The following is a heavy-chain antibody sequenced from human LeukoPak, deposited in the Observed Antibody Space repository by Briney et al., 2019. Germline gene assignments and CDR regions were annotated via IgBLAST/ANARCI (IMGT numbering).Heavy chain of an antibody. CDR2: INPNSGGT. V-gene: IGHV1-2*02. CDR3: ASLYSGSYKYAFDI. CDR1: GYTFTGYY. J-gene: IGHJ3*02. D-gene: IGHD1-26*01. Sequence: ASVKVSCKASGYTFTGYYMHWVRQAPGQGLEWMGWINPNSGGTNYAQKFQGRVTMTRDTSISTAYMELSRLRSDDTAVYYCASLYSGSYKYAFDIWGQGTMVTVSS.